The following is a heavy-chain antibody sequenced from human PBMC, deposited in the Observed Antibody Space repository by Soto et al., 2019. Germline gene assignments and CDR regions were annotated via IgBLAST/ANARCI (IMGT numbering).Heavy chain of an antibody. J-gene: IGHJ6*02. CDR2: ISASGDTT. CDR1: GFTFTKFA. CDR3: VRDWNGSTCPCMDV. D-gene: IGHD3-3*01. V-gene: IGHV3-23*01. Sequence: ELQLLESGGGLAQPGGSLRLSCAASGFTFTKFALTWVRQAPGKGPEWVSTISASGDTTYYADSVKGRFTVSRHSSKTPVYLQMNTLRAEDTAVYSCVRDWNGSTCPCMDVWGQGTTVTVSS.